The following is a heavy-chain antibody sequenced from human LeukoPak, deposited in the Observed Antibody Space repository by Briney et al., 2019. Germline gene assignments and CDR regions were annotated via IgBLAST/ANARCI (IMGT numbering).Heavy chain of an antibody. D-gene: IGHD6-19*01. Sequence: GGSLRLSCAASGFTFSSYWMSWVRQAPGKGLEWVANIKQDGSEKYYVDSVKGRFTISRDNAKNSLYLQTNSLRAEDTAVYYCARDPGAVALDIWGQGTMVTVSS. CDR2: IKQDGSEK. CDR1: GFTFSSYW. J-gene: IGHJ3*02. CDR3: ARDPGAVALDI. V-gene: IGHV3-7*01.